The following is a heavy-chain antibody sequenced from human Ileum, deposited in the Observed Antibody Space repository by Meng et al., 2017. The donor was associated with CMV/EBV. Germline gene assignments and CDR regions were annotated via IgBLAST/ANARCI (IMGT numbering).Heavy chain of an antibody. V-gene: IGHV7-4-1*02. CDR1: CYPFSTNN. D-gene: IGHD6-25*01. J-gene: IGHJ4*02. Sequence: CKASCYPFSTNNLIWLPPAPGPGPEWMGWLDPHTGTPPYARDFTGRFVFSLDTSASTAYLQISSLKAEDTAVYYCARDGLNERYFDYWGQGTLVTVSS. CDR3: ARDGLNERYFDY. CDR2: LDPHTGTP.